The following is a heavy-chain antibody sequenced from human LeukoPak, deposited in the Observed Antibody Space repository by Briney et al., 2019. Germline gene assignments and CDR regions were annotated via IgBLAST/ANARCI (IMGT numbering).Heavy chain of an antibody. J-gene: IGHJ4*02. CDR3: ARATTTEANDY. V-gene: IGHV3-23*01. Sequence: GGSLRLSCAASGFTFSSYAMSWVRQAPGMGLEWVSTISGNGGATYYADSVKGRFTISRDNSKNTLYLQMNSLRAEDTAVYYCARATTTEANDYWGQGTLVTVSS. D-gene: IGHD5-12*01. CDR1: GFTFSSYA. CDR2: ISGNGGAT.